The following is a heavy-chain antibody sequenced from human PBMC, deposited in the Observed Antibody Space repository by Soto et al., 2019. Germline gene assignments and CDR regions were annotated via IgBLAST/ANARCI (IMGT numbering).Heavy chain of an antibody. Sequence: SVKVSCKASGGTFSSYAISWVRQAPGQGLEWMGGIIPIFGTANYAQKFQGRVTITADESTSTAYMELSSLRSEDTAVYYCAAAEDYYDSSGYYYLLHYWGQGTLVT. J-gene: IGHJ4*02. D-gene: IGHD3-22*01. CDR3: AAAEDYYDSSGYYYLLHY. CDR2: IIPIFGTA. V-gene: IGHV1-69*13. CDR1: GGTFSSYA.